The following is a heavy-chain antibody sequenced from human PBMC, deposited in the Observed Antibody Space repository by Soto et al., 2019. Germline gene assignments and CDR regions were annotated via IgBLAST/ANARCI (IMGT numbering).Heavy chain of an antibody. D-gene: IGHD2-15*01. J-gene: IGHJ3*02. CDR2: INHTGST. CDR3: ARDYCGGGNCYGDDAFDI. V-gene: IGHV4-34*01. Sequence: QVQLQQWGAGLLKPSETLSLTCAVYGGSFSGYYWSWIRQPPGKGLEWIGEINHTGSTNYNPSLESRVTISVGTSNVQLSLKLTSVTAADTVLDFCARDYCGGGNCYGDDAFDICGPGGMVSVSS. CDR1: GGSFSGYY.